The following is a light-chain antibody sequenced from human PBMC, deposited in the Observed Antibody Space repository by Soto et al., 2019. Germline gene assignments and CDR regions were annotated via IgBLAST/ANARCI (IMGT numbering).Light chain of an antibody. V-gene: IGKV3-20*01. CDR1: QSVSSTY. Sequence: EVVLPQSPGTLSLSPGGRATLSCRASQSVSSTYLAWYQQKPGQSPRLLIYSTSSRATGIPDRFSGSGSGTDFTLTISRLEPEDFAVYYCQQYGRSPNTFGQGTKLEI. CDR3: QQYGRSPNT. J-gene: IGKJ2*01. CDR2: STS.